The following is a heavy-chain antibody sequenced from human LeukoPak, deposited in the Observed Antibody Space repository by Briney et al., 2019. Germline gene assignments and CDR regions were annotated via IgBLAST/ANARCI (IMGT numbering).Heavy chain of an antibody. CDR3: ASEEEVGATTTEYFQH. J-gene: IGHJ1*01. Sequence: KPGGSLRLSCAASGFTFSSYSMNWVRQAPGKGLEWVSSISSSSSYIYYADSVKGRFTISRDNAKNSLYLQMNSLRAEDTAVYYCASEEEVGATTTEYFQHWGQGTLVTVSS. D-gene: IGHD1-26*01. V-gene: IGHV3-21*01. CDR1: GFTFSSYS. CDR2: ISSSSSYI.